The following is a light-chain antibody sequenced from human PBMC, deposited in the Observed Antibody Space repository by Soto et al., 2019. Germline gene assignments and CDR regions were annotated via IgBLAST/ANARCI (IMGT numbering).Light chain of an antibody. CDR2: GAS. Sequence: EIVLTQSPGTLSLSPGERATLSCRASQSVSSATYLAWYQRKPGQAPRLLIYGASSRAAGIPDRFSGSGSGTDFTLTISRLEPEDFAVYYCQQYGDSPLTFGGGTKVE. J-gene: IGKJ4*01. CDR1: QSVSSATY. CDR3: QQYGDSPLT. V-gene: IGKV3-20*01.